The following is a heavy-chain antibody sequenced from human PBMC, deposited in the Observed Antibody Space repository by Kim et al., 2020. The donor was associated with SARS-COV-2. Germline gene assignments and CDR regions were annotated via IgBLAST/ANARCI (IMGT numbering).Heavy chain of an antibody. V-gene: IGHV3-30*04. Sequence: GGSLRLSCAASGFTFSSYAMHWVRQAPGKGLEWVAVISYDGSNKYYADSVKGRFTISRDNSKNTLYLQMNSLRAEDTAVYYCARESMIVGAEGNFDYWG. J-gene: IGHJ4*01. CDR3: ARESMIVGAEGNFDY. CDR2: ISYDGSNK. CDR1: GFTFSSYA. D-gene: IGHD3-22*01.